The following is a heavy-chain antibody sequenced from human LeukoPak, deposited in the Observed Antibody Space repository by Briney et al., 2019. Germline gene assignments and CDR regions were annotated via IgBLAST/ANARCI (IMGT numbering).Heavy chain of an antibody. V-gene: IGHV3-9*01. CDR3: AKDTSPHYYYYGMDV. CDR2: ISWNSGSI. CDR1: GFTFDDYA. J-gene: IGHJ6*02. Sequence: GGSLRLSCAASGFTFDDYAMHWVRQAPGKGLEWVSGISWNSGSIGYADSVKGRFTISRDNAKNSLYLQVNSLRAEDTALYYCAKDTSPHYYYYGMDVWGQGTTVTVSS.